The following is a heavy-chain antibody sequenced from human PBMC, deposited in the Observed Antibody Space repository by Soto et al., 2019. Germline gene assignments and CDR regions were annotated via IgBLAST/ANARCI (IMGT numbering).Heavy chain of an antibody. CDR2: TRKRANSYTT. D-gene: IGHD2-2*01. V-gene: IGHV3-72*01. CDR1: GFTFSDHY. J-gene: IGHJ4*02. Sequence: EVQLVESGGGLVQPGGSLRLSCAASGFTFSDHYIDWVRQAPGKGLEWLGRTRKRANSYTTEYAASVKGRFTISRDDSRSSLYLQMDSLIIEDTALYYCARSGSSTSCYDHWGQGTLVTVSP. CDR3: ARSGSSTSCYDH.